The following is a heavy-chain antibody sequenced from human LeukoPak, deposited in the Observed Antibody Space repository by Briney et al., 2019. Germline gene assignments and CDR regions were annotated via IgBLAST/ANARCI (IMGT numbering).Heavy chain of an antibody. V-gene: IGHV4-59*01. CDR2: IHYSGTT. Sequence: SETLSLTCTVSGGFISSYYWSWIRQPPGKGLEWIGYIHYSGTTNYNPSPKSRVTISVDTSKNQFSLKLSSVTAADTAVYYCARVPQPNIWFGELGYRGQGTLVTVSS. CDR1: GGFISSYY. D-gene: IGHD3-10*01. CDR3: ARVPQPNIWFGELGY. J-gene: IGHJ4*02.